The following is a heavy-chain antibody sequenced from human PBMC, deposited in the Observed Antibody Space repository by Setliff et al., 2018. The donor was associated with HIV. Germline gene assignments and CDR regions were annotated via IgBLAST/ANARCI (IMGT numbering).Heavy chain of an antibody. CDR2: ISSSSSYI. V-gene: IGHV3-21*01. CDR3: ARDMWNRRMFYFDS. D-gene: IGHD1-1*01. Sequence: PGGSLRLSCAASGFTFSSYSMNWVRQAPGKGLEWVSFISSSSSYIYYADSVKGRFTISRDNSKNRLYLQMNGLRVEDTAVYYCARDMWNRRMFYFDSWGQGTLVTVSS. CDR1: GFTFSSYS. J-gene: IGHJ4*02.